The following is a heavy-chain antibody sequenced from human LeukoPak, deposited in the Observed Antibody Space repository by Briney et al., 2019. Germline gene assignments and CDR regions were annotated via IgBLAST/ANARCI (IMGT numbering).Heavy chain of an antibody. J-gene: IGHJ4*02. Sequence: ASVKVSCKASGYTFTSYGISWVRQAPGQGLEWMGGIIPIFGTANYAQKFQGRVTITADEATSTAYMELRSLRSEDTAVYYCARVGTYSSGWSPRDYWGQGTLVTVSS. CDR1: GYTFTSYG. V-gene: IGHV1-69*13. D-gene: IGHD6-19*01. CDR2: IIPIFGTA. CDR3: ARVGTYSSGWSPRDY.